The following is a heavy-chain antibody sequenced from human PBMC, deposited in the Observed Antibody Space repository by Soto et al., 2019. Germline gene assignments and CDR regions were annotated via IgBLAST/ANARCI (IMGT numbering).Heavy chain of an antibody. J-gene: IGHJ4*02. V-gene: IGHV4-30-2*01. CDR1: GGYIRSVGYS. CDR2: IYHSGST. Sequence: PSETMSLTWAVSGGYIRSVGYSCICIRQPPGKGLEWIGYIYHSGSTYYNPSLKSRVTISVDRSKNQLSLKLSSVTAADTAVYYCARAGVEQWLAFDYWGQGTLVTVSS. D-gene: IGHD6-19*01. CDR3: ARAGVEQWLAFDY.